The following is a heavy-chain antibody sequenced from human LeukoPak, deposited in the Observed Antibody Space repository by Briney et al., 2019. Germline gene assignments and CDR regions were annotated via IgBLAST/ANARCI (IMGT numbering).Heavy chain of an antibody. CDR2: INHSGST. J-gene: IGHJ4*02. V-gene: IGHV4-34*01. CDR1: GGSFSGYY. Sequence: SETRSLTCAVYGGSFSGYYWSWIRKPPGKGLEWIGEINHSGSTNYNPSLKSRVTISVDTSKNQFSLKLSSVTAADTAVYYCARGPRRYGSGSYYNYWGQGTLVTVSS. CDR3: ARGPRRYGSGSYYNY. D-gene: IGHD3-10*01.